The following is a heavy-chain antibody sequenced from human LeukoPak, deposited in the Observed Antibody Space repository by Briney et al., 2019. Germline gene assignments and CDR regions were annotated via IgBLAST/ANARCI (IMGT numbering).Heavy chain of an antibody. CDR1: EFTFSSYG. D-gene: IGHD1-26*01. CDR3: AKDQGWELLLYHYYGMDV. J-gene: IGHJ6*02. Sequence: GRSLRLSCAASEFTFSSYGMHWVRQAPGKGLEWVAVISYDGSNKYYADSVKGRFTISRDNSKNTLYLQMSSLRAEDTAVYYCAKDQGWELLLYHYYGMDVGGQGTTVTVSS. V-gene: IGHV3-30*18. CDR2: ISYDGSNK.